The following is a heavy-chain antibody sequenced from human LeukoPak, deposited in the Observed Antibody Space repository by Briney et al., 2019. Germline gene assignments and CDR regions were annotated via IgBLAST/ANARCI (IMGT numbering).Heavy chain of an antibody. V-gene: IGHV4-30-4*08. CDR3: ARVPLGHAFDI. CDR1: GGSISSGDDY. CDR2: IYYSGST. D-gene: IGHD3-16*01. Sequence: ASETLSLTCTVSGGSISSGDDYWSWIRQPPGKGLEWIGYIYYSGSTYYNPSLKSRVTISVDRSKNQFSLKLSSVTAADTAVYYCARVPLGHAFDIWGQGTMVTVSS. J-gene: IGHJ3*02.